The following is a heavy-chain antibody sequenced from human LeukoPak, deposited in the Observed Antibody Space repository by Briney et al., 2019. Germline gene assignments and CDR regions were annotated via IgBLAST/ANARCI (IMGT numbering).Heavy chain of an antibody. Sequence: ASVKVSCKASGYTFTSYGISWVQQAPGQGLEWMGWISAYNGNTNYAQKLQGRVTMTTDTSTSTAYMELRSLRSDDTAVYYCARDLDEYCSSTSCFLDIYGMDVWGQGTTVTVSS. J-gene: IGHJ6*02. CDR3: ARDLDEYCSSTSCFLDIYGMDV. D-gene: IGHD2-2*01. V-gene: IGHV1-18*01. CDR2: ISAYNGNT. CDR1: GYTFTSYG.